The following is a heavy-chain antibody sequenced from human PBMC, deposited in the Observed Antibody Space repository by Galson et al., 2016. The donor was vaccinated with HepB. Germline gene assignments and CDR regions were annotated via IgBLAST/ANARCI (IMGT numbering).Heavy chain of an antibody. CDR2: ISSDGTIS. CDR1: GFAFGSHW. D-gene: IGHD4-23*01. CDR3: VRDHSVVPTTAYNWFDP. J-gene: IGHJ5*02. V-gene: IGHV3-74*01. Sequence: SLRLSCAASGFAFGSHWMHWVRQDLGKGLVWVSRISSDGTISNYADSVKGRFTISRDNAKNTLYLQMNSLRAEDTAVYFCVRDHSVVPTTAYNWFDPWGRGTLVTVSS.